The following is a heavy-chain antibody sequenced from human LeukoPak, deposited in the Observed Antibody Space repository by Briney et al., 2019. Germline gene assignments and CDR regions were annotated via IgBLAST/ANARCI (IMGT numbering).Heavy chain of an antibody. D-gene: IGHD6-13*01. CDR2: IYYSGST. Sequence: SETLSLTCTVSGGSISSYYWSWIRQPPGKGLEWFGYIYYSGSTNYNPSLKSRVTITVDTSKNQFSLKLSSVTAADTAVDYCARGNSQLGLDAFDIWGQGTMVTVS. V-gene: IGHV4-59*01. CDR1: GGSISSYY. CDR3: ARGNSQLGLDAFDI. J-gene: IGHJ3*02.